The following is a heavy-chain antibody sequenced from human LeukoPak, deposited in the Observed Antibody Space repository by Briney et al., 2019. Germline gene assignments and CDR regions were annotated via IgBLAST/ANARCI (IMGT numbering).Heavy chain of an antibody. V-gene: IGHV1-46*01. CDR3: ARGPHKRTYDRDNWFDP. D-gene: IGHD3-3*01. CDR1: GYTFTNYY. J-gene: IGHJ5*02. Sequence: GASVKVSCKASGYTFTNYYMVWVRQAPGQGLEWMGIINPSSGTTNYAQKFQGRVTMTRDMSTSTVYMELSSLRSEDPAVYYCARGPHKRTYDRDNWFDPWGQGTLVTVSS. CDR2: INPSSGTT.